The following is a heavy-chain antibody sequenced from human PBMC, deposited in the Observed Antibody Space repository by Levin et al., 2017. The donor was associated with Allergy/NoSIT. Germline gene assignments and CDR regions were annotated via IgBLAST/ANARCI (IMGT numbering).Heavy chain of an antibody. D-gene: IGHD6-13*01. V-gene: IGHV3-7*01. CDR2: IKEDGSEK. Sequence: GGSLRLSCVDSGFTFSSHWMSWVRQAPGKGLEWVASIKEDGSEKHYVDSVKGRFTISRDNAKNSLYLQMNSLRVEDTAVYYCANGASSSQYWGQGTLVTVSS. CDR1: GFTFSSHW. CDR3: ANGASSSQY. J-gene: IGHJ4*02.